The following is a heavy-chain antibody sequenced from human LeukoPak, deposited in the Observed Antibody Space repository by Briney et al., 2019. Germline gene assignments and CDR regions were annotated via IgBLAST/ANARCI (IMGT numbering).Heavy chain of an antibody. CDR3: ARVPLRFWSGYYFDY. CDR2: INHSGST. CDR1: GGSFSGYY. Sequence: ASETLSLTCAVYGGSFSGYYWSWIRQPPGKGLEWIGEINHSGSTNYNPSLKSRVTISVDTSKNQFSLKLSSVTAADTAVYYCARVPLRFWSGYYFDYWGQGTLVTVSS. J-gene: IGHJ4*02. V-gene: IGHV4-34*01. D-gene: IGHD3-3*01.